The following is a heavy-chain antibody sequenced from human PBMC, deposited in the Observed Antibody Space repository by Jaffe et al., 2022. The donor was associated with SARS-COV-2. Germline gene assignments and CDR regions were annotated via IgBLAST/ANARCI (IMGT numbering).Heavy chain of an antibody. V-gene: IGHV3-9*01. Sequence: EVQLVESGGGLVQPGRSLRLSCAASGFTFDDYAMHWVRQAPGKGLEWVSGISWNSGSIGYADSVKGRFTISRDNAKNSLYLQMNSLRAEDTALYYCAKDEYQLLHDAFDIWGQGTMVTVSS. D-gene: IGHD2-2*01. CDR2: ISWNSGSI. CDR1: GFTFDDYA. J-gene: IGHJ3*02. CDR3: AKDEYQLLHDAFDI.